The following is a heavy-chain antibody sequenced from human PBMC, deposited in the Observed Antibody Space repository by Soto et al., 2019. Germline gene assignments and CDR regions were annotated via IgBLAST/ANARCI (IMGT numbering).Heavy chain of an antibody. D-gene: IGHD1-7*01. Sequence: QVQLVESGGGVVQPGRSLRLSCAASGFTFSSYAMHWVRQAPGKGLEWVAVISYDGSNKYYADSVKGRFTISRDNYKNTPYLKMNRLRAEDTDVYYCARGWEQLELRGHAEIGTLEYWGQGTLVTVSS. CDR3: ARGWEQLELRGHAEIGTLEY. CDR1: GFTFSSYA. V-gene: IGHV3-30-3*01. CDR2: ISYDGSNK. J-gene: IGHJ4*02.